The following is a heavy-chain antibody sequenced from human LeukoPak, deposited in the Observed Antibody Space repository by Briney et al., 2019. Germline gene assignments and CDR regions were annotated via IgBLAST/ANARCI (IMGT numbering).Heavy chain of an antibody. CDR2: ITSGGGST. J-gene: IGHJ4*02. V-gene: IGHV3-23*01. CDR1: GITFDNYA. CDR3: ATIAALGPFDY. D-gene: IGHD6-13*01. Sequence: GGSLRLSCAASGITFDNYAMSWVRQAPGKGLEWVSSITSGGGSTYYADSVKGRFTISRDNSKDTLYLQMNSLRAEDTAVYYCATIAALGPFDYWGQGTLVTVSS.